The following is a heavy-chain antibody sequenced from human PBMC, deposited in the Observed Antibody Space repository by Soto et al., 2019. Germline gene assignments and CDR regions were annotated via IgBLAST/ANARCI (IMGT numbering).Heavy chain of an antibody. CDR3: ARGGQITVAGEDY. CDR1: GFTFSSYS. CDR2: ISSSSSYI. V-gene: IGHV3-21*01. D-gene: IGHD6-19*01. J-gene: IGHJ4*02. Sequence: EVQLVESGGGLVKPGGSLRLSCAASGFTFSSYSMNWVRQAPGKGLEWVSSISSSSSYIYYADSVKGRFTISRDNAKNSLYLQMNSLRAEDTAVYYCARGGQITVAGEDYWGQGTLVTVSS.